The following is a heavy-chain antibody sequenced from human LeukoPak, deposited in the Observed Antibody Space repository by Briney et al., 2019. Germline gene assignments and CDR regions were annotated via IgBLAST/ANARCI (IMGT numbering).Heavy chain of an antibody. CDR3: AKGNHGYHSSPRVYNWFDP. D-gene: IGHD6-13*01. V-gene: IGHV3-30*18. J-gene: IGHJ5*02. CDR2: ISYDGSNK. Sequence: PSGTLSLTCAVSGGSISSSNWWSWVRQAPGKGLEWVAVISYDGSNKYYADSVKGRFTISRDNSKNTLYLQMNSLRAEDTVVYYCAKGNHGYHSSPRVYNWFDPWGQGTLVTVSS. CDR1: GGSISSSN.